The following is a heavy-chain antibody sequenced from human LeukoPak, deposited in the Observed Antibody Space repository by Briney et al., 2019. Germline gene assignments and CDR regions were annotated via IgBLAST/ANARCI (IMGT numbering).Heavy chain of an antibody. CDR2: INTNTVNP. CDR1: GYTFTGYA. J-gene: IGHJ4*02. Sequence: ASVKVSCKASGYTFTGYAMNWVRQAPGQGLEWMGWINTNTVNPTYAQGFTGRFVFSLDTSVSTAYLQISSLKAEDTAVYYCAARGRYYYGSGSYSPFDYWGQGTLVTVSS. CDR3: AARGRYYYGSGSYSPFDY. V-gene: IGHV7-4-1*02. D-gene: IGHD3-10*01.